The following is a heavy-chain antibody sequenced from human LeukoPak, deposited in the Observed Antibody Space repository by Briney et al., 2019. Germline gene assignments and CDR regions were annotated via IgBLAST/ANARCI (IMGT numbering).Heavy chain of an antibody. J-gene: IGHJ3*02. Sequence: PGGSLRLSCAASGFICSRYWMYWVRQAPGKGLVWVSHINGDETITNYADFVKGRFTISRDNAKDTLYLQMNSLGVEDTALYYCATLTHYDSRSFAFDIWGQGTMVTVSS. CDR2: INGDETIT. CDR3: ATLTHYDSRSFAFDI. CDR1: GFICSRYW. D-gene: IGHD3-22*01. V-gene: IGHV3-74*01.